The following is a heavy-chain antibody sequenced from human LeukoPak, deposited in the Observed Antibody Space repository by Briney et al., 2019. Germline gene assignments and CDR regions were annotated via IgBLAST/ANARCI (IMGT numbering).Heavy chain of an antibody. J-gene: IGHJ6*03. D-gene: IGHD6-13*01. Sequence: PSETLSLTCAVYGGSFSGYYWSWIRQPPGKGLEWIGEINHSGSTNYNPSLKSRVTISVDTSKNQFSLKLSSVTAADTAVYYCAAGAGTRKYYYYYYYMDVWGKGTTVTISS. CDR1: GGSFSGYY. CDR2: INHSGST. CDR3: AAGAGTRKYYYYYYYMDV. V-gene: IGHV4-34*01.